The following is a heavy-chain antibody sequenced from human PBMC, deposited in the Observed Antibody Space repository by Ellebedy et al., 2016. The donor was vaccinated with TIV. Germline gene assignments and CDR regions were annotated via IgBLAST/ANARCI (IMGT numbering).Heavy chain of an antibody. J-gene: IGHJ6*02. CDR3: ARVSLVRGYYAGLDV. CDR2: IYNSGST. CDR1: GGSVNSGSYY. V-gene: IGHV4-61*01. D-gene: IGHD2-8*02. Sequence: MPSETLSLTCTVSGGSVNSGSYYWTLIRQTPGRGLEWIGYIYNSGSTNYNPSLKSRVTISGGASENQFSLMLRSVDAADTAVYYCARVSLVRGYYAGLDVWGQGTTVTVSS.